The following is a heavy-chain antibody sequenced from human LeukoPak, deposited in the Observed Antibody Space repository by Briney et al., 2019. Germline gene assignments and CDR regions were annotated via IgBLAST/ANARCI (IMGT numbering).Heavy chain of an antibody. CDR3: ARGIRYYDILTGHVKGHDNSYYYYMDV. J-gene: IGHJ6*03. CDR1: GYTFTSYG. V-gene: IGHV1-69*13. Sequence: ASVKVSCKASGYTFTSYGISWVRQAPGQGLEWMGGIIPMFETANYAQKFQGRVTITADEFTTTVYMELSSLRSEDTAVYYCARGIRYYDILTGHVKGHDNSYYYYMDVWGQGTAVTISS. D-gene: IGHD3-9*01. CDR2: IIPMFETA.